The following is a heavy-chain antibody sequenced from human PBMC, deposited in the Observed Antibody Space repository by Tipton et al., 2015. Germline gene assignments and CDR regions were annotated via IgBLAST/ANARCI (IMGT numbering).Heavy chain of an antibody. CDR3: ARSRYTVTPDS. CDR1: SDSISKYY. D-gene: IGHD4-17*01. V-gene: IGHV4-59*08. Sequence: TLSLTCTVSSDSISKYYWSWIRQPPGKELEWIGYIHYSGSTNYNPSLKSRVTISVDTSKNQFSLTVTSVTAADTAVYYCARSRYTVTPDSWGQGTLVTVSS. J-gene: IGHJ4*02. CDR2: IHYSGST.